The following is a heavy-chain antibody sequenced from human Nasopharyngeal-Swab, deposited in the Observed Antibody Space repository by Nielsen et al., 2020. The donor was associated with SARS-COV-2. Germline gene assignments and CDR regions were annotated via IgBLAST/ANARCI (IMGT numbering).Heavy chain of an antibody. CDR2: ISSSSSYI. Sequence: GESLKISCAASGFTFSSYSMNWVRQAPGKGLEWVSSISSSSSYIYYADSVKGRFTISRDNAKNSLYLQMNSLRAEDTAVYYCARAPDGYNWKTDAFDIWGQGTMVTVSS. J-gene: IGHJ3*02. D-gene: IGHD5-24*01. V-gene: IGHV3-21*01. CDR3: ARAPDGYNWKTDAFDI. CDR1: GFTFSSYS.